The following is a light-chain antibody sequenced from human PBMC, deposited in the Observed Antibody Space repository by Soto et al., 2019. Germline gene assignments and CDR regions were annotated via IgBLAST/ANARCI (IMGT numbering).Light chain of an antibody. V-gene: IGKV3-20*01. Sequence: EIVLTQSPGSLSLSPGERGTLSCRASQSVSSNFLAWYQQKPGQAPRLLIYGASSRASGIPDRFSGSGSGTDFTLTISRLEPGDFAVYYCQQYGSSPLTFGGGTKVDIK. CDR1: QSVSSNF. CDR3: QQYGSSPLT. CDR2: GAS. J-gene: IGKJ4*01.